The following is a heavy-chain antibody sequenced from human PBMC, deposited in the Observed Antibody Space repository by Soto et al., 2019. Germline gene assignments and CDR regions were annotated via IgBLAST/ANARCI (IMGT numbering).Heavy chain of an antibody. J-gene: IGHJ6*03. D-gene: IGHD3-10*01. V-gene: IGHV4-59*01. CDR2: IYYSGST. CDR3: ARVSYYGSGSPYYYYYYMDV. CDR1: GGSISSYY. Sequence: SETLSLTCTVSGGSISSYYWSWIRQPPGKGLEWIGYIYYSGSTNYNPSLKSRVTISVDTSKNQFSLKLSSVTAADTAVYYCARVSYYGSGSPYYYYYYMDVWGNGTTVTVSS.